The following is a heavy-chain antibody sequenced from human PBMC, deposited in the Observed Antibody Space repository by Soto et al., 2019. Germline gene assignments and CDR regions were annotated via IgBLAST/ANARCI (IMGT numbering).Heavy chain of an antibody. CDR3: AREARHNWNDENHDAFDI. CDR1: GGSISSYY. J-gene: IGHJ3*02. D-gene: IGHD1-1*01. V-gene: IGHV4-59*01. Sequence: PSETLFLTCTVSGGSISSYYWSWIRQPPGKGLEWIGYIYYSGSTNYNPSLKSRVTISVDTSKNQFSLKLSSVTAADTAVYYCAREARHNWNDENHDAFDIWGQGTMVTVSS. CDR2: IYYSGST.